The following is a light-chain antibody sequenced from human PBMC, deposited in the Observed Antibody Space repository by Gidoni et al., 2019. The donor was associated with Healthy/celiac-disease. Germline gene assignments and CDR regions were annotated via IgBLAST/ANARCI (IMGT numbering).Light chain of an antibody. Sequence: SSELTQDPAVSVALVQTVRITCQGDSLRSYYASWYQQKPGQAPVLVIYGKNNRPSGIPDRFSGSSSGNTASLTITGAQAEDDADYYCNFRDSSGNHLVFGGGTKLTVL. J-gene: IGLJ2*01. CDR2: GKN. CDR3: NFRDSSGNHLV. CDR1: SLRSYY. V-gene: IGLV3-19*01.